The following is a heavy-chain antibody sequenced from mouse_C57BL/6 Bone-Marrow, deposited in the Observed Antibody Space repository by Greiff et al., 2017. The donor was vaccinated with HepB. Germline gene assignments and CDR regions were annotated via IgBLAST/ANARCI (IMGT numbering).Heavy chain of an antibody. CDR2: IDPSDSYT. J-gene: IGHJ3*01. Sequence: QQSCKASGYTFTSYWMHWVKQRPGQGLEWIGEIDPSDSYTNYNQKFKGKSTLTVDKSSSTAYMQLSSLTSEDSAVYYCARGEQLRLPFAYWGQGTLVTVSA. CDR1: GYTFTSYW. CDR3: ARGEQLRLPFAY. V-gene: IGHV1-69*01. D-gene: IGHD3-2*02.